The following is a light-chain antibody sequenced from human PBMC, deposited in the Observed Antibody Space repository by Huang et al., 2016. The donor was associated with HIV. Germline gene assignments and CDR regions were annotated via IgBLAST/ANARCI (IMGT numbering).Light chain of an antibody. V-gene: IGKV3-11*01. CDR1: QSVSSY. J-gene: IGKJ5*01. CDR2: DAS. Sequence: EIVLTQSPATLSLSPGERATLSCRASQSVSSYFAWYQQKPGQAPRRLIYDASNRATGIPARFSGSGSGTDFTLTISSLEPEDFAVYYCQQRSNWPTFGQGTRLEIK. CDR3: QQRSNWPT.